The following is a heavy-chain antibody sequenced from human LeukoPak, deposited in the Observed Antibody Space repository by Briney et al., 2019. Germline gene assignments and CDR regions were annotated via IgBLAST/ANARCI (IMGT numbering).Heavy chain of an antibody. CDR3: ARAPKYYDILTGYYKYYFDY. V-gene: IGHV1-69*04. CDR1: GGTFSSYA. CDR2: IIPILGIA. D-gene: IGHD3-9*01. Sequence: SVKVSCKASGGTFSSYAISWVRQAPGQGLEWMGRIIPILGIANYAQKLQGRVTITADKSTSTAYMELSSLRSEDTAVYYCARAPKYYDILTGYYKYYFDYWGQGTLVTVSS. J-gene: IGHJ4*02.